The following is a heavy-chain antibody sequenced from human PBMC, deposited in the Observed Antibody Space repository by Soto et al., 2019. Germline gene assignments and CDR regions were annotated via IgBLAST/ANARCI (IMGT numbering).Heavy chain of an antibody. CDR3: ASQVGSLDYYYGMDV. D-gene: IGHD2-15*01. CDR1: GGTFSSYA. Sequence: SVKVSCKASGGTFSSYAISWVRQAPGQGLEWMGGIIPIFGTANYAQKFQGRVTITADESTSTAYMELSSLRSEDTAVYYCASQVGSLDYYYGMDVWGQGTTVTVSS. J-gene: IGHJ6*02. V-gene: IGHV1-69*13. CDR2: IIPIFGTA.